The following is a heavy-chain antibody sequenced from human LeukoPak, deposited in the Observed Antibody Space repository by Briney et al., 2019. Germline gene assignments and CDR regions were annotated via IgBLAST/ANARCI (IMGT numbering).Heavy chain of an antibody. CDR2: FTSRSGTI. CDR1: GFTFSSYS. V-gene: IGHV3-21*01. CDR3: ARESSGIAATDKIDF. Sequence: GGSLRLSCVASGFTFSSYSMNRVRQAPGKGLEWVSSFTSRSGTIYYADSVKGRFTISRDNAKNSLFLQISSLRVEDTAVYYCARESSGIAATDKIDFWGQGTLVTVSS. J-gene: IGHJ4*02. D-gene: IGHD6-13*01.